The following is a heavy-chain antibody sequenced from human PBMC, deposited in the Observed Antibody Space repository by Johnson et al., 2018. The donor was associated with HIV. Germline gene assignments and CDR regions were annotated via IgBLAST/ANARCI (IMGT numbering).Heavy chain of an antibody. Sequence: MLLVESGGGLVQPGGSLRLSCAASGFTFSSYWMTWVRQAPGKGLEWVANISQEGSEKSSWASVKGRFTISRDNAKNSLYLKMNSLRAEDTAVYYCVRSIQLWLPGAFDIWDQGTMVTVSS. CDR2: ISQEGSEK. J-gene: IGHJ3*02. CDR1: GFTFSSYW. CDR3: VRSIQLWLPGAFDI. V-gene: IGHV3-7*01. D-gene: IGHD5-18*01.